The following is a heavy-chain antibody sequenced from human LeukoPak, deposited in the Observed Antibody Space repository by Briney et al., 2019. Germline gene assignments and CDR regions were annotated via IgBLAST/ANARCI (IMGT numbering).Heavy chain of an antibody. J-gene: IGHJ4*02. CDR2: IYDSGST. CDR3: ARAAYGSGSYPLDY. V-gene: IGHV4-59*01. CDR1: GGSIRSYY. D-gene: IGHD3-10*01. Sequence: SETLSLTCTVSGGSIRSYYWSWIRQPPGKGLEWIGYIYDSGSTNYNPSLKSRVTISVDMSNNQFSLKLSSVTAADSAVYYCARAAYGSGSYPLDYWGQGTLVTVSS.